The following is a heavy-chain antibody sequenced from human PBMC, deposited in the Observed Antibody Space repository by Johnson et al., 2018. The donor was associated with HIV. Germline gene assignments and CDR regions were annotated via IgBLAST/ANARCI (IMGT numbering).Heavy chain of an antibody. Sequence: QMLLVESGGGLVQPGGSLRLSCAASGFTFSSYAMHWVRQAPGKGLEWVAVISYDGSNKYYADSVKGRFTISRDNAKNSLYLQMNSLRAGDTAVYYCARGERFGGPQEAFDIWSQGTRVTVSS. D-gene: IGHD3-16*01. CDR1: GFTFSSYA. V-gene: IGHV3-30*14. CDR2: ISYDGSNK. CDR3: ARGERFGGPQEAFDI. J-gene: IGHJ3*02.